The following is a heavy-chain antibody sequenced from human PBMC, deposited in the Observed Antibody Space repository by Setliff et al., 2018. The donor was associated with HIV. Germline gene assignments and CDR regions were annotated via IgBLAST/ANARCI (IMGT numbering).Heavy chain of an antibody. Sequence: SETLSLTCTVSGGSISSIDYYWTWIRQPAGKGPEWIGHIYTNGYTNYNPSLKSRVTISVDTSKNQFSLRLTSVTAADTAVYYCARAPPGIQNDAFDVWGQGTMVTVSS. CDR2: IYTNGYT. J-gene: IGHJ3*01. CDR3: ARAPPGIQNDAFDV. CDR1: GGSISSIDYY. V-gene: IGHV4-61*09.